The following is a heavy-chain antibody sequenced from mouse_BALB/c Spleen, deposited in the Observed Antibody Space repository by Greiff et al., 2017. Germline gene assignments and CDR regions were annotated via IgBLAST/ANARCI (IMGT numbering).Heavy chain of an antibody. V-gene: IGHV7-3*02. CDR2: IRNKANGYTT. D-gene: IGHD3-1*01. Sequence: DVQLVESGGGLVQPGGSLRLSCATSGFTFTDYYMSWVRQPPGKALEWLGFIRNKANGYTTEYSASVKGRFTISRDNSQSILYLQMNTLRAEDSATYYCARDSSGYVAWFAYWGQGTLVTVSA. J-gene: IGHJ3*01. CDR3: ARDSSGYVAWFAY. CDR1: GFTFTDYY.